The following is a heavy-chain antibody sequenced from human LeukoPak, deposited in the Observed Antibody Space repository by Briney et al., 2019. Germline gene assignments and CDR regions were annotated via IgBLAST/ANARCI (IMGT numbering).Heavy chain of an antibody. CDR3: TRDFSITMIVEVWFDP. CDR2: INPNSGGT. V-gene: IGHV1-2*02. D-gene: IGHD3-22*01. CDR1: GYTFTGYY. Sequence: GASVKVSCKASGYTFTGYYMHWVRQAPGQGLEWMGWINPNSGGTNYAQKFQGRVTMTRDTSISTAYMELSRLRSDDTAVYYCTRDFSITMIVEVWFDPWGQGTLVTVSS. J-gene: IGHJ5*02.